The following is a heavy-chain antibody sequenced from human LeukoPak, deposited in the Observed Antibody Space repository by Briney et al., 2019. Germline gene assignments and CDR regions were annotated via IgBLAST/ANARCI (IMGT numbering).Heavy chain of an antibody. CDR1: GFTFNNYA. V-gene: IGHV3-23*01. J-gene: IGHJ4*02. CDR3: AKFSPYGGNSY. D-gene: IGHD4-23*01. CDR2: ISGNGAAT. Sequence: GGSLRLSCAASGFTFNNYAMNWVRQAPGKGLEWVSAISGNGAATFYADSVKGRFTISRDNSKNTLYLQMNSLKVEDTALYYCAKFSPYGGNSYWGQGTLVTVSS.